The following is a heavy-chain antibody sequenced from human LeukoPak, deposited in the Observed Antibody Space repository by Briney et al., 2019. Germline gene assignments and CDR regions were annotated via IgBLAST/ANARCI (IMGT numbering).Heavy chain of an antibody. Sequence: SETLSLTCTVSGASMGGDYWSWIRQPAGKGLEWIGRIYTSGSTNYNPSLKSRVTISVDTSKNQFSLKLSSVTAADTAVYYCARDHHDFWSGYFDYWGQGTLVTVSS. D-gene: IGHD3-3*01. J-gene: IGHJ4*02. CDR3: ARDHHDFWSGYFDY. V-gene: IGHV4-4*07. CDR2: IYTSGST. CDR1: GASMGGDY.